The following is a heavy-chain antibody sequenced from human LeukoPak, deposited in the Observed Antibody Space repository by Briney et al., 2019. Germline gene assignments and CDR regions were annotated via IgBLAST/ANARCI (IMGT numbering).Heavy chain of an antibody. Sequence: ASVKVSCKASGYTFTSYGISWVRQAPGQGLEWMGWISAYNGNTNYAQKFQGRVTITADESTSTAYMELSSLRSEDTAVYYCARRRDHYYDSSGSYPPFDYWGQGTLVTVSS. D-gene: IGHD3-22*01. V-gene: IGHV1-18*01. CDR2: ISAYNGNT. CDR1: GYTFTSYG. CDR3: ARRRDHYYDSSGSYPPFDY. J-gene: IGHJ4*02.